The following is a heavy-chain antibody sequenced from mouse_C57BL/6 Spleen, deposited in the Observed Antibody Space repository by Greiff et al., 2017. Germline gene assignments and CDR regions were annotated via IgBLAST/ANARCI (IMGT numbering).Heavy chain of an antibody. CDR3: ARSYYFGSIYAMDY. V-gene: IGHV1-52*01. Sequence: VQLQQPGAELVRPGSSVKLSCKASGYTFTSYWMHWVKQRPIQGLEWIGNIDPSDSETHYNQKFKDKATLTVDKSSSTAYMQLSSLTSGDSAVYYSARSYYFGSIYAMDYWGQGTSVTVSS. D-gene: IGHD1-1*01. CDR2: IDPSDSET. J-gene: IGHJ4*01. CDR1: GYTFTSYW.